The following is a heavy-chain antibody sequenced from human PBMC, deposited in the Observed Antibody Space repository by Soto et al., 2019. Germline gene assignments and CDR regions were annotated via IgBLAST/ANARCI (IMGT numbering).Heavy chain of an antibody. Sequence: EVRLVESGGGLVQPGGSLRLSCAASGFTFTSHSMNWVRQAPGKGLEWVSYISSSSSTIYYANSVKGRFTISRDNAKNSLYLQMNSLRDEDTAVYYCARDAKGSSGDHFDYWGQGTLVTVSS. J-gene: IGHJ4*02. CDR1: GFTFTSHS. CDR3: ARDAKGSSGDHFDY. V-gene: IGHV3-48*02. CDR2: ISSSSSTI. D-gene: IGHD1-1*01.